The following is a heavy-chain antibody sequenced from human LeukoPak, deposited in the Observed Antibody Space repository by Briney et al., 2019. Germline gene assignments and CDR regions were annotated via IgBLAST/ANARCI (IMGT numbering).Heavy chain of an antibody. CDR1: GFTFSTFA. J-gene: IGHJ3*02. Sequence: PGGSLRLSCAASGFTFSTFAMIWVRQPPGKGLEWVSSIFPSGGEIHYADSVKGRFTISRDNSKNTLYLQMNSLRAEDTAVYYCAKEAWGIADSSGYYDFSSAFDIWGQGTMVTVSS. CDR3: AKEAWGIADSSGYYDFSSAFDI. CDR2: IFPSGGEI. D-gene: IGHD3-22*01. V-gene: IGHV3-23*01.